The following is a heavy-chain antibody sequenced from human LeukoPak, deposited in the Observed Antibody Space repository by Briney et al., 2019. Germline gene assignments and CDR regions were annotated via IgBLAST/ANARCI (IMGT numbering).Heavy chain of an antibody. J-gene: IGHJ4*02. V-gene: IGHV3-23*01. CDR2: ISGSGGST. CDR3: AKFDYYGSGSSQTPTFDY. D-gene: IGHD3-10*01. Sequence: GGSLRLSCAASGFTFSSYAMSWVRQAPGKGLEWVSAISGSGGSTYYADSVKGRFTISRDNSKNTLYLQMNSLRAEDTAVYYCAKFDYYGSGSSQTPTFDYRGQGTLVTVSS. CDR1: GFTFSSYA.